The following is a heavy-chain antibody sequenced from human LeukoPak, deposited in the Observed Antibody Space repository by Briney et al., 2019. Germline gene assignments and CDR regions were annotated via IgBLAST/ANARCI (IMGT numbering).Heavy chain of an antibody. D-gene: IGHD5-18*01. Sequence: GGSLRLSCAASGFTFSTYWMSWVRQAPGKGLEWVANTDQDGTEKNYVDSVKGRFTISRDNAENSLYLQMNSLRAEDMAVYYCATDRGYSTFDIWGQGTMVTVSS. CDR3: ATDRGYSTFDI. J-gene: IGHJ3*02. CDR2: TDQDGTEK. V-gene: IGHV3-7*05. CDR1: GFTFSTYW.